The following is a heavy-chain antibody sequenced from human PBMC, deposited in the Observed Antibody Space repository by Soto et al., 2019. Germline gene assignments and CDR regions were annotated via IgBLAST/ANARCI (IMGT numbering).Heavy chain of an antibody. CDR2: INHTGGT. D-gene: IGHD3-3*01. V-gene: IGHV4-34*01. CDR1: GGSVNGYY. Sequence: PSETLSLTCAVYGGSVNGYYWNWIRQPPGKGLEWIGEINHTGGTRYNPSLKSRVTMSVDTSKNQFSLRLSSVTAADTAIYYRATRITVFGLLIPPFDPWGQGTQVTVSS. CDR3: ATRITVFGLLIPPFDP. J-gene: IGHJ5*02.